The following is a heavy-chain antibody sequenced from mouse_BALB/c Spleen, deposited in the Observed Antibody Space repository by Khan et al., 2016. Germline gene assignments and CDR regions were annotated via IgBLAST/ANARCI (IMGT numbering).Heavy chain of an antibody. CDR1: GYTFTSYW. J-gene: IGHJ1*01. V-gene: IGHV1S41*01. CDR3: ARGGTFSLERYYDN. CDR2: LDPGSGAT. D-gene: IGHD2-14*01. Sequence: DLVKPGASVKLSCTASGYTFTSYWINWIKQRPGQGLEWIGRLDPGSGATYYNEMFKGKTTLTVDTSSSTAYIQLSSLSSEDSAVYFCARGGTFSLERYYDNWGAGSTVTVSS.